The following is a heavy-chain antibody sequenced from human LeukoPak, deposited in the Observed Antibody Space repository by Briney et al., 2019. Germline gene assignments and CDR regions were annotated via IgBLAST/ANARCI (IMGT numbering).Heavy chain of an antibody. J-gene: IGHJ4*02. CDR3: AKDSSGWYALYY. V-gene: IGHV3-30-3*01. CDR1: GFTFSSYA. D-gene: IGHD6-19*01. Sequence: GRSLRLSCAASGFTFSSYAMHWVRQAPGKGLEWVAVISYDGSNKYYADSVKGRFTISRDNSKNTLYLQMNSLRAEDTAVHYCAKDSSGWYALYYWGQGTLVTVSS. CDR2: ISYDGSNK.